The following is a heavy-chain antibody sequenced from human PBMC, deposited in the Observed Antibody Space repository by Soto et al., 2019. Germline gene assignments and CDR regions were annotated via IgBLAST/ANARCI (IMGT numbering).Heavy chain of an antibody. D-gene: IGHD3-9*01. CDR2: ISSSSSTI. Sequence: GGSLRLSCAASGFTFSSYSMNWVRQAPGKGLEWVSYISSSSSTIYYADSVKGRFTISRDNAKNSLYLQMNSLRAEDTAVYYCARDGVLRYFDWLQNDNWFDPWGQGTLVTVSS. J-gene: IGHJ5*02. CDR1: GFTFSSYS. CDR3: ARDGVLRYFDWLQNDNWFDP. V-gene: IGHV3-48*01.